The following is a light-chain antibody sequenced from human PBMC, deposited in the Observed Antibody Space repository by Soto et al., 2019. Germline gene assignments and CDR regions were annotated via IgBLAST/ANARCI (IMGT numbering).Light chain of an antibody. J-gene: IGLJ2*01. V-gene: IGLV2-8*01. CDR1: RRDVGGYNY. CDR2: EVT. CDR3: CSYTGSLTLL. Sequence: QSALTQPPSASGSPGQSVRISCTGTRRDVGGYNYVAWYQQHPGKAPKLIIYEVTKRPSGVPDRFSGSKSGNTASLTVSGLQAEDEADYYCCSYTGSLTLLFGGGTKLTVL.